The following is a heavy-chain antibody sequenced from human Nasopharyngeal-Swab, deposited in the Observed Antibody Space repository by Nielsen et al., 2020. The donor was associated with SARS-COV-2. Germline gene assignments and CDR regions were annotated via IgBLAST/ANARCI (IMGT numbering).Heavy chain of an antibody. CDR3: ARGRRAPGAVAGTREDYFDY. CDR1: GGTFSSYA. CDR2: MNPNSGNT. V-gene: IGHV1-8*02. J-gene: IGHJ4*02. Sequence: ASVKISCKASGGTFSSYAISWVRQAPGQGLEWMGWMNPNSGNTGYAQKFQGRATMTRNTSISTAYMELSSLRTEDTAVYYCARGRRAPGAVAGTREDYFDYWGQGTLVTVSS. D-gene: IGHD6-19*01.